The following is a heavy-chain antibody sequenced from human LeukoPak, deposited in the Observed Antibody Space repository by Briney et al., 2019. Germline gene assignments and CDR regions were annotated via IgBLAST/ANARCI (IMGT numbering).Heavy chain of an antibody. CDR1: GFTFSSYA. CDR2: ISGSGGST. V-gene: IGHV3-23*01. CDR3: AKDPEVVVAATGFDY. Sequence: GGSLRLSCAASGFTFSSYAMTWVRQAPGKGLEWVSTISGSGGSTSYADSVKGRFTISRDNSKHTLYLQMNSLRAEDTAVYYCAKDPEVVVAATGFDYWAREPWSPSPQ. J-gene: IGHJ4*02. D-gene: IGHD2-15*01.